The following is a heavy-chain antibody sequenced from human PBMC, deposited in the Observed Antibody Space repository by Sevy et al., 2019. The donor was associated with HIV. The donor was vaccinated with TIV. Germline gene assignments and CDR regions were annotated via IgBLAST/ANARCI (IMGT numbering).Heavy chain of an antibody. CDR1: GGTFSSYA. V-gene: IGHV1-69*13. J-gene: IGHJ6*03. CDR2: IIPIFGTA. D-gene: IGHD2-2*02. CDR3: ARGYCSSTSCYKDVGYYYYYMDV. Sequence: ASVKVSCKASGGTFSSYAISWVRQAPGQGLEWMGGIIPIFGTANYEQKFQGRVTITADESTSTAYMELSSLRSEDTAVYYCARGYCSSTSCYKDVGYYYYYMDVWGKGTTVTVSS.